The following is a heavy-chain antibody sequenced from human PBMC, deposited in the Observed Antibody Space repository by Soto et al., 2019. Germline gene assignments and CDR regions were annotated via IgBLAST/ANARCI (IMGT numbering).Heavy chain of an antibody. Sequence: GGSLTLSCAASGFTFSSHVMSWVRQAPGKGLEWVSAIRGSGGSTYYADSVKGRFTISRDNSKNTLYLQMNSLRAEDTAVYYCAGVVNMTTFGDKRRRDVYYYYGMDVWGQGTTVTVS. D-gene: IGHD3-16*01. CDR3: AGVVNMTTFGDKRRRDVYYYYGMDV. V-gene: IGHV3-23*01. CDR1: GFTFSSHV. CDR2: IRGSGGST. J-gene: IGHJ6*02.